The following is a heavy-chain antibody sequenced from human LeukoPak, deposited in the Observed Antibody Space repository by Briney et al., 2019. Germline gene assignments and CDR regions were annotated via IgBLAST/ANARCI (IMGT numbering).Heavy chain of an antibody. CDR2: ISSSSSYI. D-gene: IGHD3-10*01. CDR1: GFTFSSYS. V-gene: IGHV3-21*01. J-gene: IGHJ5*02. Sequence: GGSLRLSCAASGFTFSSYSMNWVRQAPGKGLEWVSSISSSSSYIYYADSVKGRFTISRDNSENTLYLQMNGLTAEDTAMYYCARDSYQDYYGRFDPWGQGTLVIVSS. CDR3: ARDSYQDYYGRFDP.